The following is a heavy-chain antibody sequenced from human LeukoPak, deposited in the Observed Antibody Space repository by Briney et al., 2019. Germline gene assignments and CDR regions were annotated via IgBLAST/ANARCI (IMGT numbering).Heavy chain of an antibody. V-gene: IGHV3-30*18. Sequence: GGSLRLSCAASGFTFSNYGMQWVRQAPGKGLEWVAVVSYDGSTKHYADSVKGRFTTSRDNSENTLYLQMNSLRVEDTAVYYCAKEPQVQVADHFDYWGQGTLVTVSS. D-gene: IGHD1-1*01. CDR2: VSYDGSTK. J-gene: IGHJ4*02. CDR3: AKEPQVQVADHFDY. CDR1: GFTFSNYG.